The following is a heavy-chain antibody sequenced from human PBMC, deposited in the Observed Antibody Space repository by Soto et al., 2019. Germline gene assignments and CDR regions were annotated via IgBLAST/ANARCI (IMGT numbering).Heavy chain of an antibody. J-gene: IGHJ3*02. D-gene: IGHD3-22*01. Sequence: ASVKVCCKESGYNFTSYYMHWVRQAPGQGLEWMGIINPSGGSTSYAQKFQGRVTMTEDTSTSTVYMELSSLRSEETAVYNCARARYYYASSGYYRMELGAFDIWGQGTMVTVSS. CDR1: GYNFTSYY. CDR2: INPSGGST. V-gene: IGHV1-46*01. CDR3: ARARYYYASSGYYRMELGAFDI.